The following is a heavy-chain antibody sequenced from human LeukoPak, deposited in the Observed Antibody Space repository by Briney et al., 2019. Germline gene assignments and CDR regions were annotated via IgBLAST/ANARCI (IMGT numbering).Heavy chain of an antibody. V-gene: IGHV3-21*01. Sequence: GGSLRLSCAASGFTFNNYSMNWVRQAPGKGLEWVSSISSSSSYIYYADSVKGRFTISRDNAKNSLFLQMNSLRAGDTAVYYCARTYGVQYYFDYWGQGTLVTVSS. D-gene: IGHD4-17*01. CDR3: ARTYGVQYYFDY. CDR2: ISSSSSYI. CDR1: GFTFNNYS. J-gene: IGHJ4*02.